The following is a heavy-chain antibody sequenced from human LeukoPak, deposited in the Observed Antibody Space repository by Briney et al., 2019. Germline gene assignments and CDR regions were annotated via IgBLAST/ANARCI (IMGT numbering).Heavy chain of an antibody. V-gene: IGHV4-31*03. J-gene: IGHJ4*02. CDR3: ARDRDYYDSSLDY. Sequence: SETLSLTSTVSGGSISSGGYYWSWIRQHPGKGLEWIGYIYYSGSTYYNPSLKSRVTISVDTSKNQFSLKLSSVTAADTAVYYCARDRDYYDSSLDYWGQGTLVTVSS. CDR1: GGSISSGGYY. CDR2: IYYSGST. D-gene: IGHD3-22*01.